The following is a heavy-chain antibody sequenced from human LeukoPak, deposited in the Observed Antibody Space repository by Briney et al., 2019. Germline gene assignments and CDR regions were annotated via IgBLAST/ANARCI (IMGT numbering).Heavy chain of an antibody. D-gene: IGHD2-2*01. Sequence: AASVKVSCKASGYTFTSYYMHWVRQAPGQGLEWMGIINPSGGSTSYAQKFQGRVTMTRDTSTSTVYMELSSLRSEDTAVYYCARGRPAIVVVPAATLEIDYWRQGTLVTVSS. J-gene: IGHJ4*02. CDR2: INPSGGST. CDR3: ARGRPAIVVVPAATLEIDY. V-gene: IGHV1-46*03. CDR1: GYTFTSYY.